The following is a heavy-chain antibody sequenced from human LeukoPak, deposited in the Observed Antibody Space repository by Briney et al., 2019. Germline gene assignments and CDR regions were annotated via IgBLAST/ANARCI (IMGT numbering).Heavy chain of an antibody. V-gene: IGHV3-48*01. J-gene: IGHJ5*02. Sequence: PGGSLRLSCAASGFTFSTYGMNWVRQAPGKGLEWLSYISSTSGTIYYADSVKGRFTISRDNAKNSLYLQMNSLRVEDTAIYYCVRQLVSWGQGTLVIVSS. CDR1: GFTFSTYG. D-gene: IGHD3-10*01. CDR2: ISSTSGTI. CDR3: VRQLVS.